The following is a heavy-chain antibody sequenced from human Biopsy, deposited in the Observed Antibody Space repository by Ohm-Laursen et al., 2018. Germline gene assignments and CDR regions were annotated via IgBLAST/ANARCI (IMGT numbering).Heavy chain of an antibody. CDR2: FAPENGKT. D-gene: IGHD1-1*01. Sequence: GSSVKASCKASGYTLTELSMHWVRQAPGKGLEWMGGFAPENGKTVYAQNFQARASMTEDTSTDTAYMELRSLRSEDTAVYYCAADINVWNVNYWGQGTQVTVSS. CDR1: GYTLTELS. V-gene: IGHV1-24*01. CDR3: AADINVWNVNY. J-gene: IGHJ4*02.